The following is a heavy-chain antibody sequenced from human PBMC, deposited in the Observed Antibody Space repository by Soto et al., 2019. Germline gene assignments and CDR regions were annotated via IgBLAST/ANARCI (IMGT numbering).Heavy chain of an antibody. J-gene: IGHJ4*02. CDR1: GGSISSYY. CDR3: ARSGDYYDSCGYYYPQSYFDY. Sequence: SETLSLTCTVSGGSISSYYWSWIRQPPGKGLEWIGYIYYSGSTNYNPSLKSRVTISVDTSKKQFSLKLSSVTAADTAVYYCARSGDYYDSCGYYYPQSYFDYWGQGTLVTVSS. D-gene: IGHD3-22*01. V-gene: IGHV4-59*01. CDR2: IYYSGST.